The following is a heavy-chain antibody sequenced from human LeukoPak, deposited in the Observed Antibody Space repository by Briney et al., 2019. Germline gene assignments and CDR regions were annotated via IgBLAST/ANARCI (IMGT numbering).Heavy chain of an antibody. D-gene: IGHD3-10*01. CDR2: IYYSGST. CDR3: ARVSMVRGVIITDDAFDI. J-gene: IGHJ3*02. V-gene: IGHV4-31*03. CDR1: GGSISSGGYY. Sequence: PSETLSLTCTVSGGSISSGGYYWSWIRQHPGKGLEWIGYIYYSGSTYYNPSLKSRVTISVDTSKNQFSLKLSSVTAADTAVYYCARVSMVRGVIITDDAFDIWGQGTMVTVSS.